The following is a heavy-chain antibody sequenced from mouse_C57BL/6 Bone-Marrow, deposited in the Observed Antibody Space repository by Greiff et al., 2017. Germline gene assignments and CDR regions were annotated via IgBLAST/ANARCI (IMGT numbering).Heavy chain of an antibody. V-gene: IGHV14-2*01. CDR3: TRSLIYYGTNY. CDR2: IDPEDGET. CDR1: GFNIKDYY. Sequence: VQLQQSGAELVKPGASVKLSCTASGFNIKDYYIHWVKQRTEQGLEWIGRIDPEDGETKYAPKFQDKATITAYTSSNTAYLQLRSLTSADTAVYYCTRSLIYYGTNYWGQGTTLTVSS. D-gene: IGHD1-1*01. J-gene: IGHJ2*01.